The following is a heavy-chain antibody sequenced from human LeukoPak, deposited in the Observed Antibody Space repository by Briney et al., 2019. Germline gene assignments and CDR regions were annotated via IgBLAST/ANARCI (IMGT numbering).Heavy chain of an antibody. Sequence: SVKVSCKASGGTFSSYAISWVRQAPGQGLEWMGGIIPIFGTANYAQKFQGRVTITADESTSTAYMELSSLRSEDTAVYYCARSHTRYRRWFDPWGQGTLVTVSS. CDR3: ARSHTRYRRWFDP. CDR2: IIPIFGTA. D-gene: IGHD2-15*01. CDR1: GGTFSSYA. J-gene: IGHJ5*02. V-gene: IGHV1-69*13.